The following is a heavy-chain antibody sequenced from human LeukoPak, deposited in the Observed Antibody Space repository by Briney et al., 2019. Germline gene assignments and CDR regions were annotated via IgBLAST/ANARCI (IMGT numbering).Heavy chain of an antibody. J-gene: IGHJ4*02. V-gene: IGHV1-69*04. Sequence: GASVKVSCKASGGTFSSYAISWVRQAPGQGLEWMGRIIPILGIANYAQKFQGRVTITADKSTSTAYMELSSLRSEDTAVYYCARVDGQLGNLDYWGLGTLVTVSS. D-gene: IGHD6-6*01. CDR1: GGTFSSYA. CDR2: IIPILGIA. CDR3: ARVDGQLGNLDY.